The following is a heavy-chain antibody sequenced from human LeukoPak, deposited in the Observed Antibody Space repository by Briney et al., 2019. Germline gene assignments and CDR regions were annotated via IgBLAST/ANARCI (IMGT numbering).Heavy chain of an antibody. D-gene: IGHD3-10*01. CDR2: IFYSGSA. CDR1: GVSISSGDYY. CDR3: ARGSTLIRGFDY. V-gene: IGHV4-31*03. J-gene: IGHJ4*02. Sequence: SETLSLTCTVSGVSISSGDYYWNWIRQHPEKSLEWIGYIFYSGSAYYNPSLKSRVTISVDTSKNQFSLKLSSVTAADTAVYYCARGSTLIRGFDYWGQGTLVTVSS.